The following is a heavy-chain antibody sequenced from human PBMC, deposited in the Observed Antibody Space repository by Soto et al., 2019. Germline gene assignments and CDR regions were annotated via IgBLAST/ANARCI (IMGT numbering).Heavy chain of an antibody. V-gene: IGHV1-18*04. CDR3: ARMSNPNYYDSSGYSPLDAFDI. J-gene: IGHJ3*02. CDR2: ISAYNGNT. CDR1: GYTFTSYG. D-gene: IGHD3-22*01. Sequence: ASVKVSCKASGYTFTSYGISWVRQAPGQGLEWMGWISAYNGNTNYAQKLQGRVTMTTDTSTSTAYMELRSLRSDDTAVYYCARMSNPNYYDSSGYSPLDAFDIWGQGIMVTVSS.